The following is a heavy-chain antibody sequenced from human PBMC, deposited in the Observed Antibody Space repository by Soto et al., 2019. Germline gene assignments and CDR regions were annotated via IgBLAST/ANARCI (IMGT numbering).Heavy chain of an antibody. Sequence: EVQLLESGGGLVQPGGSLRLSCAASGFTFSSYAMSWVRQAPGKGLEWVSAISGSGGSTYYADSVKGRFTISRDNSKNTLYLQMNSLRAEDTAVYYCARDRSPIAAAGTRYFQHWGQGTLVTVSS. D-gene: IGHD6-13*01. V-gene: IGHV3-23*01. J-gene: IGHJ1*01. CDR2: ISGSGGST. CDR3: ARDRSPIAAAGTRYFQH. CDR1: GFTFSSYA.